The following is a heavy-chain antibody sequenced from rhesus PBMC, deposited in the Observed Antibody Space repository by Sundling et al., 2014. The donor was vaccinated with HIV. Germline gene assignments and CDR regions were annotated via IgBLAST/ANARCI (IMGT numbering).Heavy chain of an antibody. J-gene: IGHJ4*01. V-gene: IGHV4S9*01. D-gene: IGHD3-40*01. CDR2: INDNSGST. Sequence: QVQLQESGPGLVKPSETLSLACAVSGGSISDNYYWTWIRQPPGKGLECIGSINDNSGSTYYNPSLKSRVTISKDTSKTQFSLKLTSVTAADTAVYYCAREWGFYDGTYGADYWGQGVLVTVSS. CDR1: GGSISDNYY. CDR3: AREWGFYDGTYGADY.